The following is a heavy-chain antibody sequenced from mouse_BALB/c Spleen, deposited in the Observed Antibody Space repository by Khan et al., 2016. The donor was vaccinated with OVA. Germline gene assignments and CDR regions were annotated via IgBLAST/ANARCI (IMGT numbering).Heavy chain of an antibody. D-gene: IGHD2-3*01. CDR1: GYSITSDYA. Sequence: EVQLQESGPGLVKPSQSLSLTCTVTGYSITSDYAWNWIRQFPGNKLEWMGYISYSGSTSYNPSLKSRISITRDTSKNQFFLQLNSVTTEDTATYSCARRDGYYGYAMDYWGQGTSVTVSS. CDR3: ARRDGYYGYAMDY. J-gene: IGHJ4*01. V-gene: IGHV3-2*02. CDR2: ISYSGST.